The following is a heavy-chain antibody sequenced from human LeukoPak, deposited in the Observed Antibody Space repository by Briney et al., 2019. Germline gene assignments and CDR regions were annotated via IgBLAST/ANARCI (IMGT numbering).Heavy chain of an antibody. Sequence: ESGPTLVNPTQTLTLTCTFSGFSLSTSGVGVGWIRQPPGKALEWLALIYWNDDKRYSPSLKSRLTITKDTSKNQVVLTMTNMDPVDTATYYCAHISLIWFWELYTVEYNWFDPWGQGTLVTVSS. CDR2: IYWNDDK. CDR1: GFSLSTSGVG. V-gene: IGHV2-5*01. CDR3: AHISLIWFWELYTVEYNWFDP. D-gene: IGHD3-10*01. J-gene: IGHJ5*02.